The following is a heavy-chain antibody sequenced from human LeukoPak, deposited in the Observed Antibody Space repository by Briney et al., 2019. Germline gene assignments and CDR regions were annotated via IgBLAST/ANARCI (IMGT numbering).Heavy chain of an antibody. CDR3: ARLGELSSDDY. J-gene: IGHJ4*02. V-gene: IGHV1-8*03. Sequence: GASVKVSCKASGYTFTSYDINWVRQATGQGPEWMGWMNPNSGNTGYAQKFRGRVSITRNTSISTAYMELSSLVSEDTAVYYCARLGELSSDDYWGQGTLVTGSS. D-gene: IGHD3-16*02. CDR2: MNPNSGNT. CDR1: GYTFTSYD.